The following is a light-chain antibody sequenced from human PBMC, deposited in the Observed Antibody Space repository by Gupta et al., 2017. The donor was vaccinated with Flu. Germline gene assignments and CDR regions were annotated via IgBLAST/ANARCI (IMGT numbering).Light chain of an antibody. J-gene: IGKJ1*01. CDR3: QHSHSRPWT. CDR2: GAA. CDR1: QNIKKY. V-gene: IGKV1-39*01. Sequence: PSSLSASVGDRVTITCRASQNIKKYLNWYRQKSGEAPRLLIYGAATLQSGVPSRLYGSGFGTDFTLSISSLQTEEFATYYCQHSHSRPWTFGQGTEVDIK.